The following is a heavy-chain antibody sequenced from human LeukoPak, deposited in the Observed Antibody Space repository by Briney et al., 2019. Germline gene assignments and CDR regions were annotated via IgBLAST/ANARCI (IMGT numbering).Heavy chain of an antibody. V-gene: IGHV3-53*01. CDR2: IYSGGST. J-gene: IGHJ4*02. CDR1: GFTFSSYA. Sequence: GGSLRLSCAASGFTFSSYAMSWVRQAPGKGLEWVSVIYSGGSTYYADSVKGRFTISRDNSKNTLYLQMNSLRAEDTAVYYCARDNILSYWGQGTLVTVSS. CDR3: ARDNILSY.